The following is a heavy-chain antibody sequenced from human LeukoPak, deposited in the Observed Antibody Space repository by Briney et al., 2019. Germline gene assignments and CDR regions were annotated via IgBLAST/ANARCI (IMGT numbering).Heavy chain of an antibody. Sequence: ASVKVSCKASGYTFTSYDINWVRQATGQGLEWMGWMNPNSGNTGYAQKFQGRVTMTRNTSISTAYMELSSLRSEDTAVYYCARERSDSSGWYVSCAFDIWGQGTMVTVSS. CDR2: MNPNSGNT. D-gene: IGHD6-19*01. J-gene: IGHJ3*02. V-gene: IGHV1-8*01. CDR1: GYTFTSYD. CDR3: ARERSDSSGWYVSCAFDI.